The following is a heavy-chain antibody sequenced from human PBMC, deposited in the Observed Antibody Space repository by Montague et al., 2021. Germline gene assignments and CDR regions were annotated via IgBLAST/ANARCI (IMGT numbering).Heavy chain of an antibody. Sequence: SETLSLTCTVSGGSVSSDTHNWAWIRQPPGKGLEWIASIFYKGNTYYNPSLRSRFTISINTSKNQFFLRVASVTAADTAVYYCARVPNGRHDNWGPGALVTASS. J-gene: IGHJ4*02. D-gene: IGHD2-8*01. CDR2: IFYKGNT. CDR3: ARVPNGRHDN. V-gene: IGHV4-39*01. CDR1: GGSVSSDTHN.